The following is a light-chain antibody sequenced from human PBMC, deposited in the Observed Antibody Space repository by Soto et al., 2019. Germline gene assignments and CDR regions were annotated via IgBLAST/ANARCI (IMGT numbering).Light chain of an antibody. J-gene: IGLJ1*01. CDR3: TSYTSSSTYV. CDR2: EVS. V-gene: IGLV2-14*01. CDR1: SSDVGAYNY. Sequence: QSALTQPASVSGSPGQSITISCTGTSSDVGAYNYVSWYQQHPGRAPKLMIYEVSNRPSGVSNRFSGSKSGTTASLTISGLQTEDEAEYYCTSYTSSSTYVFGTGTKLTVL.